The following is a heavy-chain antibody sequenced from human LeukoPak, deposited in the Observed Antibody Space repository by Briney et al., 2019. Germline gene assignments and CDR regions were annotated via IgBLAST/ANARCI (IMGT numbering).Heavy chain of an antibody. CDR3: ARDWYNSGWYRFDS. V-gene: IGHV6-1*01. CDR1: GDSVSSDSAA. CDR2: TYYRSKWSS. J-gene: IGHJ4*02. D-gene: IGHD6-19*01. Sequence: SQTLSLTSAISGDSVSSDSAAWNWIRQSPSRGLEWLGRTYYRSKWSSDYAVSVKSRITINPDTSKNQFSLHLNSVTPEDTALYYCARDWYNSGWYRFDSWGQGTLVTVSS.